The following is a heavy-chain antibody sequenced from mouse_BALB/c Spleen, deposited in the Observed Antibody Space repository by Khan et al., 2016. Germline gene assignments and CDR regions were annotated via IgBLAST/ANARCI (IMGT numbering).Heavy chain of an antibody. CDR3: TRSTQSFYAIDY. CDR2: IDPFNGGT. CDR1: GYSFTSYY. Sequence: VQLQQPGPELMKPGASVKISCKASGYSFTSYYMHWVKQSHGKSLEWIGYIDPFNGGTSYNQKFKGKATLTVDKSSSTAYMNLSSLTSEDSAVYYSTRSTQSFYAIDYWGQGTSVTGTS. D-gene: IGHD3-1*01. J-gene: IGHJ4*01. V-gene: IGHV1S135*01.